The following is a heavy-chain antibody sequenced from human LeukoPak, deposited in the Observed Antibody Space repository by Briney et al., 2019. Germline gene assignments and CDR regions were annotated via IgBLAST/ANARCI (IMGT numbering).Heavy chain of an antibody. CDR1: GFTFSSYA. Sequence: GGSLRLSCAASGFTFSSYAMSWVRQAPGKGLEWVSAISGSGGSTYYADSVKGRFTISRDNAENTLYLQMNSLRAEDTAVFYCVRGDRIRGLEYWGQGTLVTVSS. D-gene: IGHD2-21*01. CDR3: VRGDRIRGLEY. J-gene: IGHJ4*02. CDR2: ISGSGGST. V-gene: IGHV3-23*01.